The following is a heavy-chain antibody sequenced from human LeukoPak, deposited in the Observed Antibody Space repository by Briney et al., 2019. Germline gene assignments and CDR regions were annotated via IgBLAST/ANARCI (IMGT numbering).Heavy chain of an antibody. CDR3: ATGPLPFWSGLFDY. J-gene: IGHJ4*02. V-gene: IGHV1-46*01. CDR1: GYTFTNSY. CDR2: INPSGGTT. D-gene: IGHD3-3*01. Sequence: ASVKVSCKASGYTFTNSYMHWVRQAPGQGLEWMGLINPSGGTTTYAQKFQGRVTMTEDTSTDTAYMELSSLRSEDTAVYYCATGPLPFWSGLFDYWGQGTLVTVSS.